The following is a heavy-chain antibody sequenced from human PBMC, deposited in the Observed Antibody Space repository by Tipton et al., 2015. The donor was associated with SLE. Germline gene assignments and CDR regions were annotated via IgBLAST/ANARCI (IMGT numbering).Heavy chain of an antibody. V-gene: IGHV4-34*01. Sequence: TLSLTCAVYGGSFSGYYWSWIRQPPGKGLEWIGEINHSGSTNYIPSLKSRVTISVDTSKNQFSLKLSSVTAADTAVYYCARNLGPEWMATKRGYFDLWGRGTLVSVSS. D-gene: IGHD5-24*01. CDR3: ARNLGPEWMATKRGYFDL. CDR2: INHSGST. CDR1: GGSFSGYY. J-gene: IGHJ2*01.